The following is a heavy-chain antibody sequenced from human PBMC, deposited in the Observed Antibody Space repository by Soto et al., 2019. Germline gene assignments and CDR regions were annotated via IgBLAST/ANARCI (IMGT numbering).Heavy chain of an antibody. J-gene: IGHJ4*02. CDR2: IYHSGST. CDR1: GGSISSSNW. D-gene: IGHD3-16*02. CDR3: ARGKPFYVWGSYRYLDY. V-gene: IGHV4-4*02. Sequence: QVQLQESGPGLVKPSGTLSLTCAVSGGSISSSNWWSWVRQPPGKGLEWIGEIYHSGSTNYNPSLKSRVTKSVDKPKNQFPLKLSSVTAADTAVYYCARGKPFYVWGSYRYLDYWGQGTLVTVSS.